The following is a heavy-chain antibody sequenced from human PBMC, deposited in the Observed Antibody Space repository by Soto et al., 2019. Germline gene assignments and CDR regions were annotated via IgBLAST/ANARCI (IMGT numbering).Heavy chain of an antibody. D-gene: IGHD6-13*01. V-gene: IGHV1-46*01. Sequence: QVQLVQSGAEVKKPGASVKVSCKASGYTFTSYYMHWVRQAPGQGLEWMGIINPSGGSTSYAQKSRGRSTMTRDTSTSTAYMERSSLRSEDTAVYYCARDIRPAALPFYYFDYWGQGTLVTVSS. CDR1: GYTFTSYY. CDR2: INPSGGST. CDR3: ARDIRPAALPFYYFDY. J-gene: IGHJ4*02.